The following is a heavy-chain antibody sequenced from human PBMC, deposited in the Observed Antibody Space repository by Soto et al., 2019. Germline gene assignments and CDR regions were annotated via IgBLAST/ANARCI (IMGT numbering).Heavy chain of an antibody. J-gene: IGHJ6*02. V-gene: IGHV1-69*13. CDR1: GGTFSSYA. Sequence: GASVKVSCKASGGTFSSYAISWVRQAPGQGLEWMGGIIPIFGTANYAQKFQGRVTITADESTSTAYMELSSLRSEDTAVYYCARGRSYYDILNGQRVYYYGMDVWGQGTTVTVSS. D-gene: IGHD3-9*01. CDR2: IIPIFGTA. CDR3: ARGRSYYDILNGQRVYYYGMDV.